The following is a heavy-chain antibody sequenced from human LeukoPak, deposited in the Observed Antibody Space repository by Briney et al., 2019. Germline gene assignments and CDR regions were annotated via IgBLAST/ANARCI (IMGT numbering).Heavy chain of an antibody. CDR1: GYTFTSYG. CDR3: ARDLSTGTIDY. CDR2: ISAYSGNT. V-gene: IGHV1-18*01. D-gene: IGHD1-1*01. J-gene: IGHJ4*02. Sequence: ASVKVSCKASGYTFTSYGISWVRQAPGQGLEWMGWISAYSGNTNYAQKFQGRVTMTTDTSTSTAHMELRSLRSDDTAVYYCARDLSTGTIDYWGQGTLVTVSS.